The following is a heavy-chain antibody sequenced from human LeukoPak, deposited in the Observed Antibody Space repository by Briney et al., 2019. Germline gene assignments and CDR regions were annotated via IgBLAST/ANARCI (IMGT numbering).Heavy chain of an antibody. CDR2: ISSGSSTI. V-gene: IGHV3-48*02. J-gene: IGHJ5*02. CDR1: GFTFSSNS. CDR3: ARETWFDP. Sequence: AGSLRLSCAASGFTFSSNSMNWVRQAPGEGLEWVSYISSGSSTIYYADSVKGRFTISRDNAKNSLYLQMNSLRDEDTAVYYCARETWFDPWGQGTLVTVSS.